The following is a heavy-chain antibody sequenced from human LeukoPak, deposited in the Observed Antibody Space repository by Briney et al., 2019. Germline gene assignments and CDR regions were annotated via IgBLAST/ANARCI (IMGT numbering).Heavy chain of an antibody. CDR2: IWYDGSNK. J-gene: IGHJ4*02. CDR1: GFTFSSYG. CDR3: AKGGTPQRFDFWSGYYPFDY. D-gene: IGHD3-3*01. V-gene: IGHV3-33*06. Sequence: PGGSLRLSCAASGFTFSSYGMHWVRQAPGKGLEWVAVIWYDGSNKYYADSVKGRFTISRDNSKNTLYLQMNSLRAEDTAVYYCAKGGTPQRFDFWSGYYPFDYWGQGTLVTVSS.